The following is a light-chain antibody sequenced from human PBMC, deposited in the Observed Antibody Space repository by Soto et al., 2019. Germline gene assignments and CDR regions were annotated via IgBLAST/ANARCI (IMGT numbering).Light chain of an antibody. V-gene: IGKV3-11*01. J-gene: IGKJ1*01. CDR2: ETS. CDR1: QSVGSY. Sequence: EIVLTQSPATLSLSPGERATLSCRASQSVGSYLTWSQQNPGQAPRLLFYETSKRATGFPARFSGSGSGTDFTLTISSLEPEEFAVYYCQQRSSWPRTFGQGTKVEI. CDR3: QQRSSWPRT.